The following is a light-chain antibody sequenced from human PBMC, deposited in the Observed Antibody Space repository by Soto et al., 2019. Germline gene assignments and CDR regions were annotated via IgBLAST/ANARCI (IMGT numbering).Light chain of an antibody. CDR2: SNT. CDR3: AAWDDSLYGQV. Sequence: QSVLTQPPSGSGTPGQRVTISCSGSSSDIGTNTVNWYQQLRGTAPKLLIYSNTQRPSGVPDRFSGSKSGTSASLAISGLQSEDEADYYCAAWDDSLYGQVFGGGTKLTVL. V-gene: IGLV1-44*01. J-gene: IGLJ2*01. CDR1: SSDIGTNT.